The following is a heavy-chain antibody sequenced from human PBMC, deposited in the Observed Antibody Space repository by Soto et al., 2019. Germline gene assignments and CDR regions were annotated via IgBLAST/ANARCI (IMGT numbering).Heavy chain of an antibody. Sequence: QITLKESGLTLVKPTQTLTLTCTFSGFSLSISRVGVGWIRQPPGKALEWLALIYWNDDKRCSPSLKSRLTITKDTSKNQVVLTMTNMDPVDTATYYCAHSSAPYGDYSAESFQHWGQCTLVTVSS. CDR3: AHSSAPYGDYSAESFQH. CDR2: IYWNDDK. J-gene: IGHJ1*01. CDR1: GFSLSISRVG. V-gene: IGHV2-5*01. D-gene: IGHD4-17*01.